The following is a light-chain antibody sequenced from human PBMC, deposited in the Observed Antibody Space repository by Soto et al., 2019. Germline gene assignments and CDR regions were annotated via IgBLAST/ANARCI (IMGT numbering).Light chain of an antibody. J-gene: IGLJ2*01. Sequence: SVLTQPASVSGSPGQSITISCTGTSNDVGDYNYVSWYQQHPGKAPKLMIYEVSNRPSGVSNRFSGSKSGNTASLTISGLQAEDEADYYCSSCTSSTTLLFGGGTKLTVL. V-gene: IGLV2-14*01. CDR1: SNDVGDYNY. CDR3: SSCTSSTTLL. CDR2: EVS.